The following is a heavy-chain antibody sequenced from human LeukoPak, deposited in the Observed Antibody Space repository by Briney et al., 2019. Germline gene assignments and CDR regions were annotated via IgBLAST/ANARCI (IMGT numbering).Heavy chain of an antibody. CDR1: GGSLRAYS. J-gene: IGHJ3*02. V-gene: IGHV4-34*01. CDR3: ARSNYDAFDI. D-gene: IGHD4-11*01. CDR2: LNHGGST. Sequence: SETLCLTCAVYGGSLRAYSWSWIRQPPGKGLEWFGELNHGGSTNYNPSLESRVTISVDTSKNQFSLRLRSVTAADTAVYYCARSNYDAFDIWGQGTMVTVSS.